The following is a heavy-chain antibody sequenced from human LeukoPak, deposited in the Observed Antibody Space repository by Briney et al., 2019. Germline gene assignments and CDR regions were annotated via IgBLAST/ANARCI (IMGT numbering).Heavy chain of an antibody. V-gene: IGHV3-23*01. CDR1: GFNFITAA. CDR3: ARVPYGSGTYTDY. Sequence: GGSLRLSCAASGFNFITAAMTWVRQAPGKGLEWVSLIGSSGGSTYYADSVKGRFTISRDNSKNTVYLQMNSLRAEDTAVYYCARVPYGSGTYTDYWGRGTLVTVSS. D-gene: IGHD3-10*01. CDR2: IGSSGGST. J-gene: IGHJ4*02.